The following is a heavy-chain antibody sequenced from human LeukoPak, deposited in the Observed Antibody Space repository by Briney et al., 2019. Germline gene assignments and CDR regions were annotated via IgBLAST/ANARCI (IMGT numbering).Heavy chain of an antibody. CDR3: ARHNQGSPDY. CDR1: GFIFSYYD. J-gene: IGHJ4*02. CDR2: ISSSRSIM. Sequence: GGSLRLSCVASGFIFSYYDMDWVRQAPGKGLEWISYISSSRSIMYYADSVLGRFTVSRDNAENTLYLQMNSLGGDDTAVYYCARHNQGSPDYWGQGTLVTVSS. V-gene: IGHV3-48*01.